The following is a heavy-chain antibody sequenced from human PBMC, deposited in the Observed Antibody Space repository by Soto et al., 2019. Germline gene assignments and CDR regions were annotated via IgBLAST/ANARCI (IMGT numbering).Heavy chain of an antibody. CDR1: EFTFSSYG. CDR2: ISYDGSKK. Sequence: ESVGGEVQPGRSLRLSCAASEFTFSSYGIHWVRQAPGKGLEWVAVISYDGSKKNYLDSVKGRFTISRDNSKNTMYLEMNSLRAEDTAVYYCAKDTFYHDSSSYYVFDYWGQGTLVTVSS. V-gene: IGHV3-30*18. D-gene: IGHD3-22*01. CDR3: AKDTFYHDSSSYYVFDY. J-gene: IGHJ4*02.